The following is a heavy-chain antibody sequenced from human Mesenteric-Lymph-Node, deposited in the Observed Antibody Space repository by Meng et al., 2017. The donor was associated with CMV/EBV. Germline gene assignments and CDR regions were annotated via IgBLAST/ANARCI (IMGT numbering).Heavy chain of an antibody. CDR1: GFTFDDYA. J-gene: IGHJ4*02. CDR3: AKDTFGDLLYAFDY. V-gene: IGHV3-9*01. D-gene: IGHD3-10*01. Sequence: GGSLRLSCAASGFTFDDYAMHWVRQAPGKGLEWVSGISWNSGSIGCADSVKGRFTISRDNAKNSLYLQMNSLTAEDTALYYCAKDTFGDLLYAFDYWGPGTLVTVSS. CDR2: ISWNSGSI.